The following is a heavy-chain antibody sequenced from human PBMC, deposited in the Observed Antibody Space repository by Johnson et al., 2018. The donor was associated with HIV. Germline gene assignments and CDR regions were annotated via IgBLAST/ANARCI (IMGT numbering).Heavy chain of an antibody. J-gene: IGHJ3*02. Sequence: VQLVESGGGVVQPGGSLTLSCAASGFTFSSYGMHWVRQAPVKGMEWVGFIRFDGRDKFYADSVKGRFTISREYSKNTLYLQMNSLSDEDSAVYYCAKGLWLKYQLLHDGFDIWGQGTMVTVSS. CDR1: GFTFSSYG. CDR3: AKGLWLKYQLLHDGFDI. V-gene: IGHV3-30*02. D-gene: IGHD2-2*01. CDR2: IRFDGRDK.